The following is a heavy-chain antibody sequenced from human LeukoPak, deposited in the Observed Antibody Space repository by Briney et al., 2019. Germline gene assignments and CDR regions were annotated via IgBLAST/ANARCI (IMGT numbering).Heavy chain of an antibody. D-gene: IGHD2-2*01. CDR1: GFTFSSYT. CDR3: ARAPGVVVPAARLEYYFNY. Sequence: GGSLRLSCAASGFTFSSYTINWVRQAPGKGLEWVSSISGNSHYIYYADSVKGRFTISRDSAKSSLYLQVNSLRAEDTAVYYCARAPGVVVPAARLEYYFNYWGQGTLVTVSS. V-gene: IGHV3-21*01. J-gene: IGHJ4*02. CDR2: ISGNSHYI.